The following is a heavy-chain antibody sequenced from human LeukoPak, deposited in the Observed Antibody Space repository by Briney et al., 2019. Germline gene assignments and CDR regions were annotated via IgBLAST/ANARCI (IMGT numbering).Heavy chain of an antibody. CDR1: GGSFSGYY. Sequence: PSETLSLTCAVYGGSFSGYYWSWIRQPPGKGLGWIGEINHSGSTNYNPSLKSRVTISVDTSKNQFSLKLSSVTAADTAVYYCARERGHSYWSYFDYWGQGTLVTVSS. J-gene: IGHJ4*02. CDR3: ARERGHSYWSYFDY. V-gene: IGHV4-34*01. CDR2: INHSGST. D-gene: IGHD5-18*01.